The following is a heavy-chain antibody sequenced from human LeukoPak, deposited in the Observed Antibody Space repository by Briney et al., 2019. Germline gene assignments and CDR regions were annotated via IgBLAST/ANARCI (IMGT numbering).Heavy chain of an antibody. Sequence: PGGSLRLSCAASGFGFINYNMNWVRQAPGKGLEGVSYIGSTSSRIQYADSVKGRFTISRDNAKSSLYLQMNSLRAEDTAVYYCARESPWGFHAFDVWGQGTVVTVS. CDR3: ARESPWGFHAFDV. J-gene: IGHJ3*01. CDR2: IGSTSSRI. D-gene: IGHD7-27*01. V-gene: IGHV3-48*01. CDR1: GFGFINYN.